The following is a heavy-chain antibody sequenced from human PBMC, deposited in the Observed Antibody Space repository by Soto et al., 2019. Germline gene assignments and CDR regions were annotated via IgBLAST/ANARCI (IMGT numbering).Heavy chain of an antibody. CDR2: IIPIFGTA. V-gene: IGHV1-69*12. J-gene: IGHJ4*02. CDR1: GGTFSSNA. D-gene: IGHD5-18*01. Sequence: QVQLVQSGAEVKKPGSSVKVTCKASGGTFSSNAISWVRQAPGQGLEWMGGIIPIFGTAHYAQKFQGRVTIPADESTSTASMELTSLKSDDTAAYYCATVGSGNSSAPRFYLAFWGQADLVSVSS. CDR3: ATVGSGNSSAPRFYLAF.